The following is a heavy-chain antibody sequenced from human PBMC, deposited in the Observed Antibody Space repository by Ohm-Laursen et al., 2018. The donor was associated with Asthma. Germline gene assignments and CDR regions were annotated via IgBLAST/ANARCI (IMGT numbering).Heavy chain of an antibody. Sequence: SLRLSCTASGFTLSRFHMNWVRQAPGKGLEWVAVISYDGSNKYYADSVKGRFTISRDNSKNTLYLQMNSLRAEDTAVYYCARVNSVLTVVTPLGYWGQGTLVTVSS. D-gene: IGHD4-23*01. CDR3: ARVNSVLTVVTPLGY. V-gene: IGHV3-30-3*01. CDR2: ISYDGSNK. J-gene: IGHJ4*02. CDR1: GFTLSRFH.